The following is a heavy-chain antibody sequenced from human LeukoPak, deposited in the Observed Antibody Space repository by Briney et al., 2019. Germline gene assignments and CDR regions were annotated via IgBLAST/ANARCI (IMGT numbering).Heavy chain of an antibody. CDR1: GGSISSYY. CDR3: ARLSPMYYYYYGMDV. Sequence: SETLSLTCTVSGGSISSYYWGWIRQSPGKGLECIGYIYYSGITNYNPSLKSRVTISIDTSTNQFALKLSSATAADTAMYYCARLSPMYYYYYGMDVWGQGTTVTVSS. CDR2: IYYSGIT. J-gene: IGHJ6*02. V-gene: IGHV4-59*08.